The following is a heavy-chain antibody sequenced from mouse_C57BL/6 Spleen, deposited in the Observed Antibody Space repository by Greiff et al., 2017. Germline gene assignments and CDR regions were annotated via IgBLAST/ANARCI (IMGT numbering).Heavy chain of an antibody. V-gene: IGHV1-18*01. CDR2: INPNNGGT. D-gene: IGHD1-1*01. CDR3: ARAPHGSSHFDY. CDR1: GYTFTDYN. J-gene: IGHJ2*01. Sequence: EVQLQESGPELVKPGASVKIPCKASGYTFTDYNMDWVKQSHGKSLEWIGDINPNNGGTIYNQKFKGKATLTVDKSSSTAYMELRSLTSEDTAVYYCARAPHGSSHFDYGGKGTTLTVSS.